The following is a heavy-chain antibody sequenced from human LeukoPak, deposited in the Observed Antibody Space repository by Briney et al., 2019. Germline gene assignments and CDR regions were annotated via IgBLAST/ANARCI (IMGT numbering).Heavy chain of an antibody. CDR3: ARHGGSWTFDY. V-gene: IGHV4-39*01. J-gene: IGHJ4*02. CDR2: IYYSGST. CDR1: GGSISSSSYY. D-gene: IGHD6-13*01. Sequence: SETLSLTCTVSGGSISSSSYYWGWIRQPPGKGLEWIGSIYYSGSTYYNPSLKSRVTMSVDTSKNQFSLKLSSVTAADTAVYFCARHGGSWTFDYWGQGTLVTVSS.